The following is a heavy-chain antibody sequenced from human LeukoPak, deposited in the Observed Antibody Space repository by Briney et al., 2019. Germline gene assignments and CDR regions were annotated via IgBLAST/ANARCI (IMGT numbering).Heavy chain of an antibody. Sequence: SETLSLTCTVSGGSISSGGYYWSWIRQHPGKGLEWIGYIYYSGSTYYNPSLKSRVTISVDTSKNQFSLKLSSVTAADTAVYYCARGGVSSGYYYVEDYWGQGTLVTVSS. CDR1: GGSISSGGYY. D-gene: IGHD3-22*01. V-gene: IGHV4-31*03. CDR2: IYYSGST. J-gene: IGHJ4*02. CDR3: ARGGVSSGYYYVEDY.